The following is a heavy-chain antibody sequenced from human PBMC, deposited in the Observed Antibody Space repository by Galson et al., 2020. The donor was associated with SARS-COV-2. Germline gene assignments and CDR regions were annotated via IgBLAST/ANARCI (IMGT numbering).Heavy chain of an antibody. CDR1: GLPFSSFA. CDR3: ATDPFTVTSFDY. J-gene: IGHJ4*02. Sequence: GGSLRLSCAASGLPFSSFAMGWLRQAPGKGLEWVSTIDGSGARTYYADSVKGRFTISRDNSKNTLYLQLTSLRAEDTAVYYCATDPFTVTSFDYWGQGTPVTVSS. CDR2: IDGSGART. V-gene: IGHV3-23*01. D-gene: IGHD4-4*01.